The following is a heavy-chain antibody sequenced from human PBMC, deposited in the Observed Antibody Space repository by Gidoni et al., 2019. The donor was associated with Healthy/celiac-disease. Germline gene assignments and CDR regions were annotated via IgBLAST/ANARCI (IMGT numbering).Heavy chain of an antibody. J-gene: IGHJ4*02. V-gene: IGHV1-8*01. CDR2: MNPNSGNT. Sequence: QVQLVQSGAEVKKPGASVKVFCKASGYTFTSYDINWVRQATGQGLEWMGWMNPNSGNTGYAQKFQGRVTMTRNTSISTAYMELSSLRSEDTAVYYCARGGSVRKRPYRINDYWGQGTLVTVSS. D-gene: IGHD3-16*02. CDR3: ARGGSVRKRPYRINDY. CDR1: GYTFTSYD.